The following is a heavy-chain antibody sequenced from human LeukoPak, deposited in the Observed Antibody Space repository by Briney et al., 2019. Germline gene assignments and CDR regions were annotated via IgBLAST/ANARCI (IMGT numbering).Heavy chain of an antibody. CDR1: GFTFSNYS. V-gene: IGHV3-49*04. CDR2: IRSKAYGGTT. Sequence: PGGSLRLSCAASGFTFSNYSMNWARQAPGKGLEWVGFIRSKAYGGTTEYAASVKGRFTISRDDSKSIAYLQMNSLKTEDTAVYYCTRDHGDYGGIYYYYMDVWGKGTTVTVSS. CDR3: TRDHGDYGGIYYYYMDV. J-gene: IGHJ6*03. D-gene: IGHD4-17*01.